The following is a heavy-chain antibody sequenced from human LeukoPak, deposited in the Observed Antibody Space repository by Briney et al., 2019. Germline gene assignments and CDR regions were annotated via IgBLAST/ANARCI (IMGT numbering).Heavy chain of an antibody. V-gene: IGHV5-51*01. CDR1: GYSFTTYW. Sequence: PEGSLRLSCKGSGYSFTTYWIGWVRQMPGKGLEWMGIIYPGDSDTRYSPSFQGQVTISADKSISTAYLQWSSLKASDTAMYYCARPGSIAGGYDYWGQGTLVTVSS. J-gene: IGHJ4*02. D-gene: IGHD6-6*01. CDR2: IYPGDSDT. CDR3: ARPGSIAGGYDY.